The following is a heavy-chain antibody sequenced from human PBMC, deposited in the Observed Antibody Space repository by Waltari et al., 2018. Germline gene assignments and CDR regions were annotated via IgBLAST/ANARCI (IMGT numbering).Heavy chain of an antibody. J-gene: IGHJ4*02. D-gene: IGHD1-26*01. Sequence: QVQLVESGGGVVQPGRSLRLSCAASGFTFSIYGLHWVRQAPGQGLEWVAVISYDGSNKYYADSVKGRFTITRDNSKNTLYLQMNSLRAEDTAVYYCAKDQGAADYWGQGTLVTVSS. CDR3: AKDQGAADY. CDR1: GFTFSIYG. V-gene: IGHV3-30*18. CDR2: ISYDGSNK.